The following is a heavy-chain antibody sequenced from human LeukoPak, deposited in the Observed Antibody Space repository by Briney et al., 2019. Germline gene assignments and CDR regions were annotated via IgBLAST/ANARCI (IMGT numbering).Heavy chain of an antibody. CDR2: IYTSGST. Sequence: SETLSLTCTVSGDSITSYYWSWIRQPPGKGLEWIGYIYTSGSTNYNPSLKSRVTISVDTSKNQFSLKLSSVTAADTAVYYCARHGVKYSSLGYFDYWGQGTLVTVSS. D-gene: IGHD6-6*01. CDR1: GDSITSYY. CDR3: ARHGVKYSSLGYFDY. J-gene: IGHJ4*02. V-gene: IGHV4-4*09.